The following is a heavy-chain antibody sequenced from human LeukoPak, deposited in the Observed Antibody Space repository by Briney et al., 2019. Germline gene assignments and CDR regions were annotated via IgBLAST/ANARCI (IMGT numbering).Heavy chain of an antibody. CDR3: ARDKGRKDYYGSGSYPRADNWFDP. CDR2: ISAYNGNT. V-gene: IGHV1-18*04. J-gene: IGHJ5*02. D-gene: IGHD3-10*01. CDR1: GYTFTGYY. Sequence: GASVKVSCKASGYTFTGYYMHWVRQAPGQGLEWMGWISAYNGNTNYAQKLQGRVTMTRDTSTSTVYMELSSLRSEDTPVYYCARDKGRKDYYGSGSYPRADNWFDPWGQGTLVTVSS.